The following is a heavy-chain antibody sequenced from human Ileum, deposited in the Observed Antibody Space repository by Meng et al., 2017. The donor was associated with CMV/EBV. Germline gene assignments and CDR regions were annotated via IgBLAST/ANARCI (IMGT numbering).Heavy chain of an antibody. V-gene: IGHV4-30-2*06. J-gene: IGHJ4*02. D-gene: IGHD3-3*01. Sequence: GGSITSGPYTWSWIRQSPGKGLEWIGHIYQTGSTSYRASLKTRVTISVDKSNNQFSLRLSSVTAADTAVYYCARGKLRSGYYPYFDSWGQGTLVTVSS. CDR2: IYQTGST. CDR3: ARGKLRSGYYPYFDS. CDR1: GGSITSGPYT.